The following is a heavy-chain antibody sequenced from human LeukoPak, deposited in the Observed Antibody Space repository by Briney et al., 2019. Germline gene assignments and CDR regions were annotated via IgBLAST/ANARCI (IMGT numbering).Heavy chain of an antibody. CDR2: ISSSSSNI. J-gene: IGHJ4*02. CDR3: ARSIAVARYCFDY. CDR1: GFTFSGYS. Sequence: KPGGSLRLSCAASGFTFSGYSMNWVRQAPGKGLEWVSSISSSSSNIYYADSVKGRFTISRDNAKNSLYLQMNSLRAEDTAVYYCARSIAVARYCFDYWGQGTLVTVSS. V-gene: IGHV3-21*01. D-gene: IGHD6-19*01.